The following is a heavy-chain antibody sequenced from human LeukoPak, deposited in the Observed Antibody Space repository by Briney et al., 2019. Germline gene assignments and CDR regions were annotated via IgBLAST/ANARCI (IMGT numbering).Heavy chain of an antibody. D-gene: IGHD6-13*01. V-gene: IGHV1-8*01. CDR2: MNPNSGNT. Sequence: GASVKVSCKASGYTFTSYDINWVRQATGQGLEWMGWMNPNSGNTGYAQKFQGRVTMTRNTSISTAYMELSSLRSEDTAVYYCARKGGSSWSPGTNWFDPWGQGTLVTVSS. CDR1: GYTFTSYD. J-gene: IGHJ5*02. CDR3: ARKGGSSWSPGTNWFDP.